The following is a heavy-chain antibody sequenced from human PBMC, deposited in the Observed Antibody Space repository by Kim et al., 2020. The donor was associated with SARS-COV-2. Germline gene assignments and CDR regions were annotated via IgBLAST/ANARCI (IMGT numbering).Heavy chain of an antibody. D-gene: IGHD3-9*01. V-gene: IGHV3-30-3*01. CDR1: GFTFSSYA. J-gene: IGHJ6*02. CDR2: ISYDGSNK. Sequence: GGSLRLSCAASGFTFSSYAMHWVRQAPGKGLEWVAVISYDGSNKYYADSVKGRFTMTRDNSKNTLYLQMNSLRAEDTAVYYCASAYDILTGYYYYYGMDVWGQGTTVTVSS. CDR3: ASAYDILTGYYYYYGMDV.